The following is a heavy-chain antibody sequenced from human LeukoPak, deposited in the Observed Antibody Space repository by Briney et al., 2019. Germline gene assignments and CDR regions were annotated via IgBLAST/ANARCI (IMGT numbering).Heavy chain of an antibody. CDR3: ARGEDDYVFWSAYPPGHYYYYMDF. Sequence: PSETVSLACAVYGESLSGYYWSWIRQPPGKGLEGIGEINHSGSTNYNPSLKSRVTISVDTSKNQFSLKLSSVTAADTAVYYWARGEDDYVFWSAYPPGHYYYYMDFWGKGTTVTVSS. V-gene: IGHV4-34*01. CDR2: INHSGST. CDR1: GESLSGYY. J-gene: IGHJ6*03. D-gene: IGHD3-3*01.